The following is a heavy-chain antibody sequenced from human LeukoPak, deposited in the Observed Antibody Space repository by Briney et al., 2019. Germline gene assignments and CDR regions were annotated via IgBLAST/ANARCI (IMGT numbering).Heavy chain of an antibody. J-gene: IGHJ3*01. D-gene: IGHD3-22*01. Sequence: PGGSLRLSCAASGFTFSYYWMSWVRQAPGKGLEWVANIKQDGSEEYYVDSVKGRFSISRDNAKNSLYLQMNSLRAEDTAVYYCARDWLAGNPYHAFDLWGKGTMVTVSS. CDR3: ARDWLAGNPYHAFDL. CDR1: GFTFSYYW. V-gene: IGHV3-7*01. CDR2: IKQDGSEE.